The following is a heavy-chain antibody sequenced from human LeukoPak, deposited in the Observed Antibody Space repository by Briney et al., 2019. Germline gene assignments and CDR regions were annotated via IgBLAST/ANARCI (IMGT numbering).Heavy chain of an antibody. J-gene: IGHJ6*03. D-gene: IGHD2-21*02. V-gene: IGHV3-33*06. Sequence: GSLRLSCAASGFSYSSYGMHWVRQAPGKGLEWVAIIWYDGSNKYYADSVKGRFTISRDNSKNTLSLQMNSLRAEDTAVYYCAKEGVYCGGDCDTFPYYMDVCGKKTKFSVFS. CDR1: GFSYSSYG. CDR3: AKEGVYCGGDCDTFPYYMDV. CDR2: IWYDGSNK.